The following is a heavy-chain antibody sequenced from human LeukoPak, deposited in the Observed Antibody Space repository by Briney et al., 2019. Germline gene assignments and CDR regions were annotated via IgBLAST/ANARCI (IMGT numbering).Heavy chain of an antibody. D-gene: IGHD6-6*01. CDR2: NYYSGST. CDR3: ARLSSGRAARPYDY. Sequence: SETLSLTCTVSSASISNSLYYWGWIRQSPGKGLEWIASNYYSGSTEYNPSLKSRVTISADTSKNQFSLKLSSVTAADTAVYYCARLSSGRAARPYDYWGQGTLVTVSS. CDR1: SASISNSLYY. V-gene: IGHV4-39*01. J-gene: IGHJ4*02.